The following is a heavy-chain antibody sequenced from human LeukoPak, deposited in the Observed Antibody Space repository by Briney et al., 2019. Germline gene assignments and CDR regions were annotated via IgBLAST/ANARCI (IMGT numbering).Heavy chain of an antibody. Sequence: SETLSLTCAVYGGSFSGYYWSWIRQPPGKGLEWIGEINHSGSTNYNPSLKSRVTISADTSKNQFSPKLSSVTAADTAVYYCARCLRDIVVVPAACDYWGQGTLVTVSS. CDR1: GGSFSGYY. J-gene: IGHJ4*02. D-gene: IGHD2-2*01. CDR3: ARCLRDIVVVPAACDY. V-gene: IGHV4-34*01. CDR2: INHSGST.